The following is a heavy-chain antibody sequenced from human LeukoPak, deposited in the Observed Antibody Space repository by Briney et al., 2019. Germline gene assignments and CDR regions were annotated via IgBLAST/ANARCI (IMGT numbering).Heavy chain of an antibody. Sequence: ASVKVSCKASGYTFTGYYMHWVRQAPGQGLEWMGWINPNSGGTNYAQKFQGRVTMTRDTSISTAYMEPSRLRSDDTAVYYCARDSGLYSSGWYDFDYWGQGTLVTVSS. CDR1: GYTFTGYY. CDR2: INPNSGGT. V-gene: IGHV1-2*02. D-gene: IGHD6-19*01. J-gene: IGHJ4*02. CDR3: ARDSGLYSSGWYDFDY.